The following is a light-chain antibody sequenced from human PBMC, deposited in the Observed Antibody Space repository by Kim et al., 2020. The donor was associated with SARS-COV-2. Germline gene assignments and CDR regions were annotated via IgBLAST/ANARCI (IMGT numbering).Light chain of an antibody. Sequence: IQMTQSPSSLSASVGDKVTITCRASQGIRNDLGWYQQKPGKAPKVLIAAASILQSGVPSRFSGSGSGTDFTLTINSLQPEDFATYYCLQDYTYPWTFGQGTKVDIK. CDR3: LQDYTYPWT. V-gene: IGKV1-6*01. CDR1: QGIRND. J-gene: IGKJ1*01. CDR2: AAS.